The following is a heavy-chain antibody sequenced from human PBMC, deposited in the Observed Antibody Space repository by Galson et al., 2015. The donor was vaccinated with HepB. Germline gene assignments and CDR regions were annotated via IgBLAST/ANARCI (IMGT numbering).Heavy chain of an antibody. CDR2: ISGSGGST. J-gene: IGHJ4*02. CDR1: GFTFSGYA. V-gene: IGHV3-23*01. Sequence: LRLSCAASGFTFSGYAMSWVRQAPGKGLEWVSAISGSGGSTYYADSVKGRFTISRDNSKNTLYLQMNSLRAEDTAVYYCAKETMVRGVIAYWGQGTLVTVSS. D-gene: IGHD3-10*01. CDR3: AKETMVRGVIAY.